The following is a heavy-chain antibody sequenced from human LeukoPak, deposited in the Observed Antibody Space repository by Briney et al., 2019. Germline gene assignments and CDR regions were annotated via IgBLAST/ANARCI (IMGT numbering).Heavy chain of an antibody. V-gene: IGHV4-38-2*02. Sequence: SETLSLTCTVSGYSISTGYYWGWIRQPPGKGLEWIGTIYHSGSTYYNPSLKSRVTISVDTSKNQFSLNLSSVTAADTAVYYCVRVWDSTGFDYWGQGTLVTASS. CDR2: IYHSGST. D-gene: IGHD3-22*01. CDR3: VRVWDSTGFDY. J-gene: IGHJ4*02. CDR1: GYSISTGYY.